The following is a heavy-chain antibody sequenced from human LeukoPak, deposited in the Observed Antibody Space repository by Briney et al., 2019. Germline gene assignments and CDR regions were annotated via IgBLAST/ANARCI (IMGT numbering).Heavy chain of an antibody. D-gene: IGHD1-1*01. CDR3: ARGHRTGYRYRYFDY. CDR2: IYYSGST. V-gene: IGHV4-39*07. Sequence: PSETLSLTCTVSGGSISSSRNYWGWIRQPPGKGLEWIGSIYYSGSTYYNPSLKSRVTISVDTSKNQFSLKLSSVTAADTAVYYCARGHRTGYRYRYFDYWGQGTLVTVSS. J-gene: IGHJ4*02. CDR1: GGSISSSRNY.